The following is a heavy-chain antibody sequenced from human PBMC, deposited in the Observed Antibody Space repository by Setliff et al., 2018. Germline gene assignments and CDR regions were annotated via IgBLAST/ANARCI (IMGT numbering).Heavy chain of an antibody. Sequence: KTSETLSLTCSVSGGSINEYYWSWFRQPAGKGLEWIGRIYSDENTDYNPSLKSRVTMSADTSKNQFSLKLKSVTAADTAVYYCTRNFLGWLARFWGRGTLVTVSS. CDR1: GGSINEYY. J-gene: IGHJ4*02. D-gene: IGHD6-19*01. CDR2: IYSDENT. V-gene: IGHV4-4*07. CDR3: TRNFLGWLARF.